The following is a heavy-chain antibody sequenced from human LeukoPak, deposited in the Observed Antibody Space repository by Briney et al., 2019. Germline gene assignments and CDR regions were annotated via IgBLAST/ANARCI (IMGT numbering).Heavy chain of an antibody. D-gene: IGHD6-6*01. CDR1: GFTFSTYS. J-gene: IGHJ4*02. CDR2: ISSSSTTI. V-gene: IGHV3-48*04. CDR3: ARDQYSSSSG. Sequence: GGSLRLSCAASGFTFSTYSMNWVRQAPGKGLEWVSYISSSSTTIYYADSVKGRFTISRDNAKNSLYLQMNSLRAEDTAVYYCARDQYSSSSGWGQGTLVTVSS.